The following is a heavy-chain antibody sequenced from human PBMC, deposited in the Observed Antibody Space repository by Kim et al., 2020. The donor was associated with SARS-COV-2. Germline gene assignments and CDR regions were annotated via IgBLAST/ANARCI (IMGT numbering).Heavy chain of an antibody. CDR2: IYYSGST. J-gene: IGHJ3*02. D-gene: IGHD3-22*01. V-gene: IGHV4-31*03. Sequence: SETLSLTCTVSGGSISSGGYYWSWIRQHPGKGLEWIGYIYYSGSTYYNPSLKSRVTISVDTSKNQFSLKLSSVTAADTVVYYCARLRITMIVVVDAFDIWGQGTMVTVSS. CDR3: ARLRITMIVVVDAFDI. CDR1: GGSISSGGYY.